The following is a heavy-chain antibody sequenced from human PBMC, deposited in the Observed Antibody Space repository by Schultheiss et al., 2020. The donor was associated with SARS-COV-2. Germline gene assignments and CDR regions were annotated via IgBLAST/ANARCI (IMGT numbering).Heavy chain of an antibody. V-gene: IGHV4-34*01. CDR3: ARGLPTTVTTHEADV. CDR2: INHSGST. D-gene: IGHD4-17*01. J-gene: IGHJ6*02. CDR1: GGSFSGYY. Sequence: SETLSLTCAVYGGSFSGYYWSWIRQPPGEGLEWIGEINHSGSTNYNPSLKSRVTISVDTSKNQFSLKLSSVTAADTAVYYCARGLPTTVTTHEADVWGQGTTVTVSS.